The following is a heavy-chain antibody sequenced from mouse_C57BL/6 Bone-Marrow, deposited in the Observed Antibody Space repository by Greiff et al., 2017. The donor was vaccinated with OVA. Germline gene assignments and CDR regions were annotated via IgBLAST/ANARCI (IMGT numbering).Heavy chain of an antibody. D-gene: IGHD2-3*01. Sequence: QVQLQQSGAELVQPGASVKLSCKASGYTFTEYTIHWVKQRSGQGLEWIGWFYPGSGSIKYNEKFKDKATLTEDKSSSTGYMELSRLTSEDSAVYICARHENYDGYPWFAYWGQGTLVTVSA. V-gene: IGHV1-62-2*01. CDR1: GYTFTEYT. CDR2: FYPGSGSI. J-gene: IGHJ3*01. CDR3: ARHENYDGYPWFAY.